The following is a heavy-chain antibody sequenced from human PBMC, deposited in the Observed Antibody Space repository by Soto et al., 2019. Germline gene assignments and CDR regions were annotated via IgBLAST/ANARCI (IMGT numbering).Heavy chain of an antibody. CDR2: ISYDGSNK. CDR1: GFTFSSYA. Sequence: QVQLVESGGGVVQPGRSLRLSCAASGFTFSSYAMHWVRQAPGKGLEWVAVISYDGSNKYYADSVKGRFTISRDNSKNTLYLQMNSLRAEDTAVYYCAREGIWSGSLWYYYYGMDVWGQGTTVTVSS. CDR3: AREGIWSGSLWYYYYGMDV. V-gene: IGHV3-30-3*01. D-gene: IGHD3-3*01. J-gene: IGHJ6*02.